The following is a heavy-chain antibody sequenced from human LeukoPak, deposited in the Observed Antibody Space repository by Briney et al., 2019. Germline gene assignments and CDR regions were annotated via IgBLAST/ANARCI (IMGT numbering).Heavy chain of an antibody. D-gene: IGHD1-26*01. V-gene: IGHV4-59*08. J-gene: IGHJ4*02. CDR2: ISYSGST. Sequence: SETLSLTCTVSGGSISSYYWSWIRQPPGKGLEWIGYISYSGSTSFNPSLKSRVTISVDTSKNQFSLKLSSVTAADTAVYYCTRLLKYSGSYYCDYWGQGSLVTVSS. CDR3: TRLLKYSGSYYCDY. CDR1: GGSISSYY.